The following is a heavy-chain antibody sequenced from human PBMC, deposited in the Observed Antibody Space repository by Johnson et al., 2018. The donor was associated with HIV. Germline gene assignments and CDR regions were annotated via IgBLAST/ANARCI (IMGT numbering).Heavy chain of an antibody. J-gene: IGHJ3*02. Sequence: VQLVESGGGLVKPVGSLRLSCAASGFTFSSYWMSWVRQAPGKGLEWVSGINWNGGSTGYADSVKGRFTISRDNAKNSLYLQMNSLRAEDTALYYCARGRYYYDSSGSDAFDIWGQGTMVTVSS. CDR3: ARGRYYYDSSGSDAFDI. CDR1: GFTFSSYW. D-gene: IGHD3-22*01. CDR2: INWNGGST. V-gene: IGHV3-20*04.